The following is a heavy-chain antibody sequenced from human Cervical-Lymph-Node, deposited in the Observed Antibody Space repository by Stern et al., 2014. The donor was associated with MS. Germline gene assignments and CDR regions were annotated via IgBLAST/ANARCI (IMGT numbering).Heavy chain of an antibody. CDR2: IDWDDDK. CDR1: GFSLSTSGMC. V-gene: IGHV2-70*01. D-gene: IGHD6-19*01. J-gene: IGHJ4*02. Sequence: QVTLKESGPALVKPTQTLTLTCTFSGFSLSTSGMCVSWIRQPPGKALEWLALIDWDDDKYYRTSLKTRLTISKDTSKNQVVLTMTNMDPVDTATYYCARVGYSSGWYVFDYWGQGTLVTVSS. CDR3: ARVGYSSGWYVFDY.